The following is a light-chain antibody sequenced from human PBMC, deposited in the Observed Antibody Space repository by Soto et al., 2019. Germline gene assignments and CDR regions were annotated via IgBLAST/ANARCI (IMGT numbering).Light chain of an antibody. CDR3: QQYNSYQIT. V-gene: IGKV3D-20*01. CDR2: DAS. J-gene: IGKJ5*01. CDR1: QSVTSNY. Sequence: EIVLTQSPATLSLSPGERATLSCGFSQSVTSNYLAWYQQKPGQAPRLLIYDASSLESGVPSRLSGSGSGTEFTLTISSLQPDDFATYYCQQYNSYQITFGQGTRLEI.